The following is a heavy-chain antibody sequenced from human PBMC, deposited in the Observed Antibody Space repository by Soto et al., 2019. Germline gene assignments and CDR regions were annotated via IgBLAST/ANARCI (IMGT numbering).Heavy chain of an antibody. CDR2: INPNSGGT. CDR3: AREYCSSTSCYGASAFDI. Sequence: ASVKVSCKASGYTFTGYYMHWVRQAPGQGLEWMGWINPNSGGTNYAQKFQGWVTMTRDTSISTAYMELSRLRSDDTAVYYCAREYCSSTSCYGASAFDIWGQGTMVTVSS. V-gene: IGHV1-2*04. J-gene: IGHJ3*02. D-gene: IGHD2-2*01. CDR1: GYTFTGYY.